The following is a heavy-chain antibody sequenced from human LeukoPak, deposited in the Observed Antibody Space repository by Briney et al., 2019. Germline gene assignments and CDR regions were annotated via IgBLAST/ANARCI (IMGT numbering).Heavy chain of an antibody. D-gene: IGHD4-23*01. CDR2: IYYSGST. V-gene: IGHV4-59*12. CDR1: GGSISSYY. CDR3: ARDELDGGFDY. J-gene: IGHJ4*02. Sequence: SETLSLTCTVSGGSISSYYWSWIRQPPGKGLEWIGYIYYSGSTNYNPSLKSRVTMSVDTSKNQFSLKLSSVTAADTAVYYCARDELDGGFDYWGQGTLVTVSS.